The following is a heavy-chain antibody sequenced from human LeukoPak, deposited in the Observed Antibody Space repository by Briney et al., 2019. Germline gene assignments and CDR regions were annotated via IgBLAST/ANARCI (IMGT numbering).Heavy chain of an antibody. CDR1: GGSISSYY. V-gene: IGHV4-59*01. D-gene: IGHD1-26*01. J-gene: IGHJ4*02. Sequence: SETLSLTCTVSGGSISSYYWSWIRQPPGKGLEWIGYIYYSGSTNYNPSLKSRVTISVDTSKNQFSLKLSSVAAADTAVYYCARSRGSEYSGSYILGYWGQGTLVTVSS. CDR2: IYYSGST. CDR3: ARSRGSEYSGSYILGY.